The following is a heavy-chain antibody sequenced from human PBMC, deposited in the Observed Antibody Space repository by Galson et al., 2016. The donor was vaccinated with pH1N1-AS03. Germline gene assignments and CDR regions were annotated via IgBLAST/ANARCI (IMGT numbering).Heavy chain of an antibody. D-gene: IGHD2-2*01. V-gene: IGHV4-59*01. CDR2: IYFSGRT. CDR1: AGSISTYY. J-gene: IGHJ4*02. Sequence: ETLSLTCTVSAGSISTYYWTWIRQPPGRGLEWIGYIYFSGRTNCSPPLKSRANISLDRSRNQFSLNLNSVTAADTAVYYRARVRSEWLGVNSSWYGIDSWGQGTLVTVSS. CDR3: ARVRSEWLGVNSSWYGIDS.